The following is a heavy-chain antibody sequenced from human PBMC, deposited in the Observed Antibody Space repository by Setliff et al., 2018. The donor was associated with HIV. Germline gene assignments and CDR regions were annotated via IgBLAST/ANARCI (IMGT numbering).Heavy chain of an antibody. J-gene: IGHJ4*02. Sequence: GSLRLSCATSGFTFDSYSIIWVRQAPGKGLEWVSYISGLGGGTIYYADSVRGRFTISRDDAENSLYLQMNSLRAEDTAVYYCARSRAAGFDYWGQGTLVTVSS. CDR2: ISGLGGGTI. CDR3: ARSRAAGFDY. CDR1: GFTFDSYS. D-gene: IGHD6-13*01. V-gene: IGHV3-48*01.